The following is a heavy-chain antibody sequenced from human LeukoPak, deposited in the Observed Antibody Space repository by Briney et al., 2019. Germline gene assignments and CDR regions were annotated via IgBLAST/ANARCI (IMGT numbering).Heavy chain of an antibody. Sequence: GASVKVSCKVSGYTLTELSMHWVRQAPGKGLEWMGGFDPEDGETIYAQKFQGRVTMTEDTSTDTAYMELSSLRSEDTAVYYCATSLADTGSYYMDVWGKGTTATVSS. CDR2: FDPEDGET. V-gene: IGHV1-24*01. J-gene: IGHJ6*03. CDR3: ATSLADTGSYYMDV. D-gene: IGHD1-26*01. CDR1: GYTLTELS.